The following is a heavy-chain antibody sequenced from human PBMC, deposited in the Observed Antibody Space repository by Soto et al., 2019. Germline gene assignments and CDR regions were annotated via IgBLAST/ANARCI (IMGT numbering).Heavy chain of an antibody. J-gene: IGHJ4*02. Sequence: AGGSLRLSCAASGFTCISYAMSLVRQAPGKGLEWVSAISGSGGSTYYADSVKGRFTISRDNSKNTLYLQMNSLRAEDTAVYYCAKAPAPLRAPIWGQGTLVTVSS. CDR3: AKAPAPLRAPI. CDR1: GFTCISYA. CDR2: ISGSGGST. V-gene: IGHV3-23*01.